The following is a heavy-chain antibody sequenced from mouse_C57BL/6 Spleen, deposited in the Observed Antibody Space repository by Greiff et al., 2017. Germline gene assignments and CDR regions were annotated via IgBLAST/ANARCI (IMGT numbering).Heavy chain of an antibody. J-gene: IGHJ3*01. CDR1: GFSLTSYG. CDR2: IWSGGST. CDR3: ARNGLYGSPAWFAY. V-gene: IGHV2-2*01. Sequence: VKLMESGPGLVQPSQSLSITCTVSGFSLTSYGVHWVRQSPGKGLEWLGVIWSGGSTDYNAAFISRLTISKYNSKSQVFFKMNSQQADDTAIYYCARNGLYGSPAWFAYWGQGTLVTVSA. D-gene: IGHD2-2*01.